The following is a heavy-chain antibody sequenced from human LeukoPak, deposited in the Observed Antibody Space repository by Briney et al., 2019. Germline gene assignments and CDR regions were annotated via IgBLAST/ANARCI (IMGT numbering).Heavy chain of an antibody. J-gene: IGHJ4*02. CDR1: GYTFTSFV. D-gene: IGHD3-16*02. Sequence: GASVKDSCKASGYTFTSFVINWVRQAPGQGLGWMGWMNPNSGNTGYAQKFQGRVTMTRNTSISTAYMELSSLRSGDTAVYYCARGADYLGELSPDYWGQGTLVTVSS. CDR3: ARGADYLGELSPDY. CDR2: MNPNSGNT. V-gene: IGHV1-8*01.